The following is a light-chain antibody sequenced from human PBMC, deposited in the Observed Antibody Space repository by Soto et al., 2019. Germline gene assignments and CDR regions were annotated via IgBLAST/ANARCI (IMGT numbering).Light chain of an antibody. CDR2: GAS. CDR1: QSVSNNY. CDR3: QQYGSSGT. J-gene: IGKJ1*01. Sequence: EMVLTQSPGTLSLSPGERATVSCRASQSVSNNYLAWYQQKPGQAPRLLIYGASNRATGIPDRFSGSGSGTDFTLTISRLEPEDFAVYYCQQYGSSGTFGQGTKVAIK. V-gene: IGKV3-20*01.